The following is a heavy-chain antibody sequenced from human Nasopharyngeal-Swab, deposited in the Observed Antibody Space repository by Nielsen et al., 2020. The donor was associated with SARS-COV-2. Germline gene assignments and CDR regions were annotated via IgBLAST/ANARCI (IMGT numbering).Heavy chain of an antibody. CDR2: INHSVST. Sequence: WIRQPPGKGLEWIGEINHSVSTNYNPSLKSRVTISVDTSKNQFSLKLSSVTAADTAVYYCARGTSNYYDSSGTIDYWGQGTLVTVSS. CDR3: ARGTSNYYDSSGTIDY. D-gene: IGHD3-22*01. J-gene: IGHJ4*02. V-gene: IGHV4-34*01.